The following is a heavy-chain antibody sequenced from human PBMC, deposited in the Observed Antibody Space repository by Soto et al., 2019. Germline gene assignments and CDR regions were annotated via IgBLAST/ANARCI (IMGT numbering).Heavy chain of an antibody. CDR1: GYTFTSYD. J-gene: IGHJ4*02. D-gene: IGHD5-12*01. CDR2: MKPKSGNT. Sequence: QVQLVQSGAEVKKPGASVKVSCKASGYTFTSYDINWVRQATGQGLEWMGWMKPKSGNTAYAQKFQGRVTMTSDTSISTAYMELSSLRSEDTAVYYCARERRDGYDNWGQGTLVTVSS. CDR3: ARERRDGYDN. V-gene: IGHV1-8*01.